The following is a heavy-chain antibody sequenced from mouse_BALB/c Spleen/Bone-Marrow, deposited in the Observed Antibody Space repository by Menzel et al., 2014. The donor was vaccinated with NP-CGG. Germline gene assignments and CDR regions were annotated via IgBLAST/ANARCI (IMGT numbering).Heavy chain of an antibody. CDR3: TRSRGNWDDFDY. CDR2: ISSGSRTV. J-gene: IGHJ2*01. Sequence: EVMLVESGGGLVQPGGSRKLSCAASGFTFSSFGMHWVRQAPEKGLEWVAYISSGSRTVFYADTVKGRFTISRDNPKNTLSLQMTSLRSEDTAMYYCTRSRGNWDDFDYWGQGTTLTVSS. V-gene: IGHV5-17*02. CDR1: GFTFSSFG. D-gene: IGHD3-3*01.